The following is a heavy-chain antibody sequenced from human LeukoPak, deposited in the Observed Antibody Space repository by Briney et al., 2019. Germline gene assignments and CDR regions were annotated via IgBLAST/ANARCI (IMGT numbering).Heavy chain of an antibody. J-gene: IGHJ3*02. Sequence: GGSLRLSCAASGFTFSTYAMSWVRQAPGKGLEWVSAINSGGSTYYADSLKGRSTISRDNSKNTLYLQMTSLRADDTAVYYCAKDWPSEWQQLPDYDAFDIWGQGTMVTVSS. D-gene: IGHD6-13*01. V-gene: IGHV3-23*01. CDR3: AKDWPSEWQQLPDYDAFDI. CDR2: INSGGST. CDR1: GFTFSTYA.